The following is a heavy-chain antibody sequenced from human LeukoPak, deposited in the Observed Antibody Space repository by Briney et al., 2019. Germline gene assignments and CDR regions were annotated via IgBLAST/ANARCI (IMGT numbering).Heavy chain of an antibody. J-gene: IGHJ5*02. CDR3: AREKAMVRGVRGTFDP. CDR1: GGTFSSYA. V-gene: IGHV1-69*06. Sequence: SVKVSCKASGGTFSSYAISWVRQAPGQGLEWMGGIIPIFGTANYAQKFQGRVTITADKSTSTAYMELSSLRSDDTAVYYCAREKAMVRGVRGTFDPWGQGTLVTVSS. D-gene: IGHD3-10*01. CDR2: IIPIFGTA.